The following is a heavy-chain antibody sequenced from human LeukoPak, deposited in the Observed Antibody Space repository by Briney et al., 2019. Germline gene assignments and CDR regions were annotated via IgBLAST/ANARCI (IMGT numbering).Heavy chain of an antibody. J-gene: IGHJ4*02. CDR2: ISGSGGTT. CDR3: AKDLAAYRSAQDY. Sequence: GGSLRLSCAASGFTFSSYAMSWVRQAPGKGLEWVSVISGSGGTTFYTDSVKGRFTISRDNSKNTLYLQMNSLRAEDTAVYYCAKDLAAYRSAQDYWGQGTLVTVSS. V-gene: IGHV3-23*01. D-gene: IGHD6-19*01. CDR1: GFTFSSYA.